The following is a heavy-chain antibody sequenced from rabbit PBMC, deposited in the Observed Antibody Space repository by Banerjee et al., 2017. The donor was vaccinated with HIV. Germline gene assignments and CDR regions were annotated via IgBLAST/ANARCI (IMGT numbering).Heavy chain of an antibody. CDR2: IYIANGIT. V-gene: IGHV1S45*01. CDR1: GFSFSSNYD. Sequence: QEQLVESGGGLVQPEGSLTLTCTASGFSFSSNYDMCWVRQAPGKGLEWIGCIYIANGITYYTSWAKGRFTISKTSSTTVTLQMTSLTAADTATYFCARAGITDDGGAPNFRWWGPGTLVTVS. D-gene: IGHD2-1*01. J-gene: IGHJ4*01. CDR3: ARAGITDDGGAPNFRW.